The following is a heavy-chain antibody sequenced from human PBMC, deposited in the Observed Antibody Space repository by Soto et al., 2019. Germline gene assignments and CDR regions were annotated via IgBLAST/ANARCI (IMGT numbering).Heavy chain of an antibody. V-gene: IGHV3-23*01. J-gene: IGHJ3*02. D-gene: IGHD1-7*01. CDR2: ISGSDDST. CDR3: AKDGAPTGWNFHLSAFYI. CDR1: GFTFSSYA. Sequence: HPGGSLRLSCAASGFTFSSYAMSWVRQAPGKGLEWVSVISGSDDSTYYADSVKGRFTISRDNSKNTLYLQMNSLRAEDTAVYYCAKDGAPTGWNFHLSAFYIWGQGTMVTVSS.